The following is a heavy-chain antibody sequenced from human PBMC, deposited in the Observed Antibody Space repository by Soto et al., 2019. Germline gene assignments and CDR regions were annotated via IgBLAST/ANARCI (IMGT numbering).Heavy chain of an antibody. Sequence: SETLSLTCTVSGGSISSYYWSWIRQPAGKGLEWIGRIYTSGSTNYNPSLKSRVTMSVDTSKNQFSLKLSSVTAADTAVYYCARNTTPSLYYYDSSGYYWTHFNSGGKETLLPVSS. CDR3: ARNTTPSLYYYDSSGYYWTHFNS. D-gene: IGHD3-22*01. CDR1: GGSISSYY. V-gene: IGHV4-4*07. CDR2: IYTSGST. J-gene: IGHJ4*02.